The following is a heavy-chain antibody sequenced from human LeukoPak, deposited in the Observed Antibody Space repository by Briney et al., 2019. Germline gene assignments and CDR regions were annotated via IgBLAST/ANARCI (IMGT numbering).Heavy chain of an antibody. Sequence: ASVTVSCKASGYSFTGYFIHWVRQAPGQGLEWMGCIDPNSGDTKYAQKFQGRVSMPRDTSTRTAYMELSRLRSDDTAVYFCARSGSTGYSLDYWGQGTLVTVSS. CDR1: GYSFTGYF. D-gene: IGHD3-22*01. J-gene: IGHJ4*02. V-gene: IGHV1-2*02. CDR3: ARSGSTGYSLDY. CDR2: IDPNSGDT.